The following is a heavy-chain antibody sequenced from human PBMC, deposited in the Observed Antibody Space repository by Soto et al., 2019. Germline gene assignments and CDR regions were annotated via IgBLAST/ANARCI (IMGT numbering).Heavy chain of an antibody. V-gene: IGHV3-11*05. J-gene: IGHJ4*02. CDR3: ASDPSRRSPPDY. Sequence: QVQVVESGGGLVKPGGSVRLSCVAAGFDFSDYYMTWFRQAPGKAPEWVSSISSTSAYTKYADSVKGRFTISRDNAKNTVYLQMDSLRGEDTAVYYCASDPSRRSPPDYWCQGTLVTVSS. CDR2: ISSTSAYT. CDR1: GFDFSDYY.